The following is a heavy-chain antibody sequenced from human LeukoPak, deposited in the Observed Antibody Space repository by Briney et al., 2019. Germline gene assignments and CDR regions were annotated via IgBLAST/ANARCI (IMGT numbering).Heavy chain of an antibody. J-gene: IGHJ4*02. D-gene: IGHD2-15*01. CDR1: GLTFRNYA. Sequence: GGSLRLSCAVSGLTFRNYAMSWVRQAPGKGLEWVSSITGSGDNTYYADSVKGRFTISRDNSKNTLYLQMTSLRAEDTAVYYCAFRGDILEEPAATLIFDYWGQGTLVTVSS. CDR2: ITGSGDNT. V-gene: IGHV3-23*01. CDR3: AFRGDILEEPAATLIFDY.